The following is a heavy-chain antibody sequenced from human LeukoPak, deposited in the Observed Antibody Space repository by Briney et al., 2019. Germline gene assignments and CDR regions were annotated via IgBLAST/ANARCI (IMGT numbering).Heavy chain of an antibody. CDR2: TYYRSKWYN. Sequence: SQTLSLTCAISGDSVSSNSATWIWIRQSPSRGLEWLGRTYYRSKWYNDYGLSVKSRITVNPDTSKNQFSLQLNSVTPEDTAVYCCARAPHGSGCDYWSQGALVTVSS. V-gene: IGHV6-1*01. D-gene: IGHD6-19*01. J-gene: IGHJ4*02. CDR3: ARAPHGSGCDY. CDR1: GDSVSSNSAT.